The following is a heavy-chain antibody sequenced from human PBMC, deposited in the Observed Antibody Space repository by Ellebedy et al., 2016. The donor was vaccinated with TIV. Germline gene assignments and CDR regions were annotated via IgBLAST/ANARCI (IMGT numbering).Heavy chain of an antibody. J-gene: IGHJ4*02. CDR1: EFTFSRYW. Sequence: GESLKISXAASEFTFSRYWMHWVRQAPGKGLVWVSGINSDGSRTSYAGSVKGRLIISRDNIKNTLYLQMNSLRAEDTAVYYCARDRELLRYFDWSAFDYWGQGTLVTVSS. V-gene: IGHV3-74*01. CDR3: ARDRELLRYFDWSAFDY. D-gene: IGHD3-9*01. CDR2: INSDGSRT.